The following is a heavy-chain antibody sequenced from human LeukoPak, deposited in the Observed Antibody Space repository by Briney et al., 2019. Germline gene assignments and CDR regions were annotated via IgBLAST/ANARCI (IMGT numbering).Heavy chain of an antibody. J-gene: IGHJ3*02. CDR3: ASLGHDYGGNSGLSAFHI. D-gene: IGHD4-23*01. V-gene: IGHV5-51*04. Sequence: GAALEISWQGAGSIFTSYWSGGGRQLGGKGVEGRGIIYPGDSDTRDSPSFQGEVTISAHKPISTAYLQWRSLKASDTAMYYCASLGHDYGGNSGLSAFHIWGQGTMVTVSS. CDR2: IYPGDSDT. CDR1: GSIFTSYW.